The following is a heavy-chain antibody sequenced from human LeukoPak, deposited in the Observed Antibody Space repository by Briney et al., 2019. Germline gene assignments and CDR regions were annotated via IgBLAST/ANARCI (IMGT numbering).Heavy chain of an antibody. CDR1: GFSFSSYS. J-gene: IGHJ3*02. CDR2: ISGSGIK. D-gene: IGHD2-8*01. Sequence: GGSLRLSCAASGFSFSSYSMNWVRQAPGKGLEWVSYISGSGIKHYADSVKGRFTISRDNAKNSLYLQMNSLRVEDTAVYYCAREDTGVAFDIWGQGTTVTV. V-gene: IGHV3-48*04. CDR3: AREDTGVAFDI.